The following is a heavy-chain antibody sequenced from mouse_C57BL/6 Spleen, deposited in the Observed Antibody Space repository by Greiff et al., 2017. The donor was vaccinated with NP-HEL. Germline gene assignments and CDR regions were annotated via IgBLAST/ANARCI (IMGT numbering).Heavy chain of an antibody. Sequence: QVQLQQPGAELVRPGSSVKLSCKASGYTFTSYWMDWVKQRPGQGLEWIGNIYPSDSETHYNQKFKDKATLTVDKSSSTAYMQLSSLTSEDSAVYYCARGVITTVPHWDFDVWGTGTTVTVSS. D-gene: IGHD1-1*01. CDR3: ARGVITTVPHWDFDV. J-gene: IGHJ1*03. V-gene: IGHV1-61*01. CDR1: GYTFTSYW. CDR2: IYPSDSET.